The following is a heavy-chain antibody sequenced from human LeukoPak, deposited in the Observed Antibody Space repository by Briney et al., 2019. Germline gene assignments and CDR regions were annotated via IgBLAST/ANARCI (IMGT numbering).Heavy chain of an antibody. CDR2: ISSNGGST. CDR1: GFTFSSYA. CDR3: ARDQDYVWGSYRYTSSDY. Sequence: GGSLRLSCAASGFTFSSYAMHWVRQAPGKGLEYVSAISSNGGSTYYANSVKGRFTISRDNSKNTLYLQMNSLRAEDTAVYYCARDQDYVWGSYRYTSSDYWGQGTLVTVSS. V-gene: IGHV3-64*01. J-gene: IGHJ4*02. D-gene: IGHD3-16*02.